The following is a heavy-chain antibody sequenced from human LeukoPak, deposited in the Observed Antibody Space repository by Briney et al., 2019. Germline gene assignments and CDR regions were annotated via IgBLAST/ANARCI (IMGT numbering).Heavy chain of an antibody. J-gene: IGHJ4*01. CDR3: ASSVLLTAPFDY. CDR2: ISGSGSNI. D-gene: IGHD2-21*02. V-gene: IGHV3-11*04. Sequence: PGGSLRLSCAASGFTFSAYYMSWIRQAPGKGLEWVSHISGSGSNIYYPDSVKGRFTISRDNAKNSLYLQMNSLRAEDTAVYYCASSVLLTAPFDYWGQGALVTVSS. CDR1: GFTFSAYY.